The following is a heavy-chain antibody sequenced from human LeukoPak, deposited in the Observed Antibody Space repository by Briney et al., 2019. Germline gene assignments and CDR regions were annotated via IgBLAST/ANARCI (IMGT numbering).Heavy chain of an antibody. CDR2: IKPDGSEK. J-gene: IGHJ3*02. V-gene: IGHV3-7*05. CDR3: AKYGLAGSGRYHDAFDI. D-gene: IGHD3-10*01. CDR1: GFTFSTYW. Sequence: GGSLRLSCAASGFTFSTYWMSWVRQAPGKGLEWVANIKPDGSEKDYVDSLKGRFTISRDNAKNSLYLQMNSLRAEDTAVYYCAKYGLAGSGRYHDAFDIWGQGTMVTVSS.